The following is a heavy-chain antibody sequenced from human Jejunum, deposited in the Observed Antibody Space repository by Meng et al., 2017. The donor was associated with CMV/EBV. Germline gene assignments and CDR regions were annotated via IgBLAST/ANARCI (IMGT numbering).Heavy chain of an antibody. V-gene: IGHV3-74*01. CDR2: LNSDGSRT. CDR3: ARATISSLSGMDV. J-gene: IGHJ6*02. Sequence: SGFTFGHFWIHWVRQAPWKGLVCVSRLNSDGSRTIYADSVKGRFTISRDNSKNTLYLQMNSLRAEDTAEYYCARATISSLSGMDVWGQGTTVTVSS. D-gene: IGHD3-9*01. CDR1: GFTFGHFW.